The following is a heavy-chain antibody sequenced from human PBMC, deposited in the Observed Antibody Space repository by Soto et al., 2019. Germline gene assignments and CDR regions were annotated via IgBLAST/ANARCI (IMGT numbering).Heavy chain of an antibody. CDR2: THYSGST. V-gene: IGHV4-59*01. D-gene: IGHD2-2*01. J-gene: IGHJ4*02. Sequence: TSETLSLTCTVSGASISSYYWSWIRQPPGKGLEWIGYTHYSGSTNYNPSLKSRVTISVDTSKNQLSLNLSSVTAADTALYYCARGGSYASPYFDHWGLGTLVTVSS. CDR1: GASISSYY. CDR3: ARGGSYASPYFDH.